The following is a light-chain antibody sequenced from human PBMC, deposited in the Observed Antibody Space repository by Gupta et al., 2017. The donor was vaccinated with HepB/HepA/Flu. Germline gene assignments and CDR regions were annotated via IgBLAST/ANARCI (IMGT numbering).Light chain of an antibody. Sequence: ALTQPASVSGSPGQSITISCTGTDSDVGGHDYVAWYHQHPDRAPKLVIYNVNSRPSGVSSRFSGSKAGVTASLTISGLQREDDAAYYCGSYRSGNTLVFGGGTKLTVL. CDR1: DSDVGGHDY. CDR2: NVN. V-gene: IGLV2-14*03. CDR3: GSYRSGNTLV. J-gene: IGLJ2*01.